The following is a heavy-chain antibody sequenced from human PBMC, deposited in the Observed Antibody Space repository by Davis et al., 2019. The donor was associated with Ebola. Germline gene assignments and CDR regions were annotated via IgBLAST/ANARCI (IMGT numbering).Heavy chain of an antibody. D-gene: IGHD6-19*01. Sequence: PSETLSLTCAVYGGSFSDYYYSWIRQPPGKGLEWIGEINHSGSTNYNPSLKSRVTISIDTSKIQFSLKLSSVTAADTAVYYCARGWLTWGQGTLVTVSP. CDR2: INHSGST. CDR3: ARGWLT. J-gene: IGHJ4*02. CDR1: GGSFSDYY. V-gene: IGHV4-34*01.